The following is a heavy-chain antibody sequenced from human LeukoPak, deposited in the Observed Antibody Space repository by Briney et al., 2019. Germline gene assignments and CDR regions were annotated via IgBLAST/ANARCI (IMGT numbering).Heavy chain of an antibody. V-gene: IGHV4-34*01. J-gene: IGHJ4*02. CDR3: AREGVYYDILAAYYRPYYFDF. Sequence: SETLSLTCAVYGGSFSGYYWSWIRQPPGKVLEWIGEINHGGSTNYNPSLKSRLTISVDTSKNQFSLKLSSVTAADTAVYYCAREGVYYDILAAYYRPYYFDFWGQGTLVTVYS. CDR1: GGSFSGYY. D-gene: IGHD3-9*01. CDR2: INHGGST.